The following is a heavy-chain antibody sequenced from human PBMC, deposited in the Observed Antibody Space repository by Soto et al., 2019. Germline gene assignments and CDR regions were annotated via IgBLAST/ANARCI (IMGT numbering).Heavy chain of an antibody. CDR3: ARPSSSSLENSYYYAVDV. J-gene: IGHJ6*02. CDR1: GGTFSSYA. CDR2: IIPIFGTP. V-gene: IGHV1-69*12. D-gene: IGHD2-2*01. Sequence: QVQLVQSGAEVKKPGSSVNVSFKASGGTFSSYAISWVRQAPGQGLEWMGGIIPIFGTPNYAVKFQGRVSITAYDSTSTDYMELSSLRSEDTAVDYCARPSSSSLENSYYYAVDVWGQGTTVIVSS.